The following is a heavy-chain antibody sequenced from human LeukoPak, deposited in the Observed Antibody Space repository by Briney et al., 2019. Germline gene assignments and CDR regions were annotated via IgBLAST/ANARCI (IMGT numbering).Heavy chain of an antibody. D-gene: IGHD3-22*01. J-gene: IGHJ4*02. CDR2: IYYSGST. CDR3: ARPHSSAYSWPPPFDS. CDR1: GGSISSSSYY. V-gene: IGHV4-39*01. Sequence: SETLSLTCTVSGGSISSSSYYWGWIRQPPGKGLEWIGSIYYSGSTYYNPSLKNRVTISVDTSKNQFSLKLTSVTAADTAVYYCARPHSSAYSWPPPFDSWGQGILVTVSS.